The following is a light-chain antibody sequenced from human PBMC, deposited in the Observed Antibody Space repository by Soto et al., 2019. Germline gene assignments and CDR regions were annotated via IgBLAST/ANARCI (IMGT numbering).Light chain of an antibody. CDR1: QIIDNY. CDR3: QQSYSVPWT. CDR2: AAS. V-gene: IGKV1-39*01. J-gene: IGKJ1*01. Sequence: DIQMTQSPSSLSASVGDRVTITCRASQIIDNYLNWYQQKPGKAPKLLIFAASSFHTGVPSRFSGSRSGTDFTLVISSLQPEDFATYYCQQSYSVPWTFGQGTKVEIK.